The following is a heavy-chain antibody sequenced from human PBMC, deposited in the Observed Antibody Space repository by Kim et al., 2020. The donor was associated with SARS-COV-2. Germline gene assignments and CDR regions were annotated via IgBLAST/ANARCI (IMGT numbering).Heavy chain of an antibody. CDR2: IYSGGST. CDR3: ARNYGDYYWYFDL. J-gene: IGHJ2*01. D-gene: IGHD4-17*01. CDR1: GFTVSSNY. Sequence: GGSLRLSCAASGFTVSSNYMSWVRQAPGKGLEWVSVIYSGGSTYYADSVKGRFTISRDNSKNTLYLQMNSLRAEDTAVYYCARNYGDYYWYFDLWGRGTLVTVSS. V-gene: IGHV3-53*01.